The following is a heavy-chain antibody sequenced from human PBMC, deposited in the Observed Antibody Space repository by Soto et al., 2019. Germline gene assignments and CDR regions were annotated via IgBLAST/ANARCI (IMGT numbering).Heavy chain of an antibody. J-gene: IGHJ6*02. CDR1: GYTFTGYY. CDR2: INPNSGGT. CDR3: ARGPYSSSHYYYYGMDV. V-gene: IGHV1-2*04. D-gene: IGHD6-6*01. Sequence: ASVKVSCKASGYTFTGYYMHWARQAPGQGLEWMGWINPNSGGTNYAQKFQGWATMIRDTFISTAYMELSRLRSDDTAVYYCARGPYSSSHYYYYGMDVWGQGTTVTVSS.